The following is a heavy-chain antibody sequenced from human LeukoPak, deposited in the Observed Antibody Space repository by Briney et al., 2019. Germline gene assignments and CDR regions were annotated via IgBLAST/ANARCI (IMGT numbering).Heavy chain of an antibody. CDR1: GFTFSSYA. Sequence: GGSLRLSCAASGFTFSSYAMHWVRQAPGKGLEWVAVISYDGSNKYYADSVKGRFTISRDNSKNTLYLQMNSLRAEDPAVYYCAREHYGTGGYFDYWGQGTLVTVSS. CDR2: ISYDGSNK. J-gene: IGHJ4*02. D-gene: IGHD4-17*01. CDR3: AREHYGTGGYFDY. V-gene: IGHV3-30-3*01.